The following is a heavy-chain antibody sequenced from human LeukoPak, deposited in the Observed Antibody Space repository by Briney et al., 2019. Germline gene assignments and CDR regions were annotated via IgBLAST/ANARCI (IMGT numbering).Heavy chain of an antibody. Sequence: GGSLRLSCAASGFTFSNYAMNWVRQAPGKGLEWVSIISGSGDRTYYTDSVKGRFTISRDNSKYTLYLQMNSLRAEDTAVYYCAKDGLGYCSSTSCYGNWFDPWGQGTLVTVSS. V-gene: IGHV3-23*01. D-gene: IGHD2-2*01. CDR3: AKDGLGYCSSTSCYGNWFDP. CDR2: ISGSGDRT. CDR1: GFTFSNYA. J-gene: IGHJ5*02.